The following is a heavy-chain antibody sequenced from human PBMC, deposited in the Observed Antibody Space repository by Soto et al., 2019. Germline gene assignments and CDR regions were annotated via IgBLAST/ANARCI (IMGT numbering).Heavy chain of an antibody. CDR1: GFTVSSNY. CDR3: ARDPYLYEFWSGYYYYYGMDV. V-gene: IGHV3-53*01. CDR2: IYSGGST. D-gene: IGHD3-3*01. J-gene: IGHJ6*02. Sequence: EVQLVESGGGLIQPGGSLRLSCAASGFTVSSNYMSWVRQAPGKGLEWVSVIYSGGSTYYADSVKGRFTISRDNSKNTLYLQMNSLRAEDTAVYYCARDPYLYEFWSGYYYYYGMDVWGQGTTVTVSS.